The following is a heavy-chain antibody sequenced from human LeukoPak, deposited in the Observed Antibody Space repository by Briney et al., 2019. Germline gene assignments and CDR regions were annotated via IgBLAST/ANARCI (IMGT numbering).Heavy chain of an antibody. CDR1: GGSISSYY. D-gene: IGHD3-3*01. Sequence: SETLSLTCTVSGGSISSYYWSWIRQPPGKGLEWIGYIYCSGSTNYNPSLKSRVTISVDTSKNQFSLKLSSVTAADTAVYYCARARYYDFWSGYYGTYYFDYWGQGTLVTVSS. J-gene: IGHJ4*02. V-gene: IGHV4-59*01. CDR2: IYCSGST. CDR3: ARARYYDFWSGYYGTYYFDY.